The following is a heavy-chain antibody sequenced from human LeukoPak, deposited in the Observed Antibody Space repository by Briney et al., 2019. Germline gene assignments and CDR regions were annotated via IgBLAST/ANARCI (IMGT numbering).Heavy chain of an antibody. V-gene: IGHV3-48*03. CDR1: GFTFSSSE. Sequence: GGSLRLSCAASGFTFSSSEMNWVRQAPGEGLEWISYISGPGYSIYYADSVKGRFTISRDNAKNSLSLQMNSLRGEDAAVYYCARDFRGYYRIDSWGQGTLVTVSS. D-gene: IGHD3-3*01. CDR3: ARDFRGYYRIDS. CDR2: ISGPGYSI. J-gene: IGHJ4*02.